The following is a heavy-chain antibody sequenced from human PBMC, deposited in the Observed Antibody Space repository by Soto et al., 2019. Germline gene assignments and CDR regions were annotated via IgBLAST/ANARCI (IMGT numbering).Heavy chain of an antibody. Sequence: GESLKSSCKGSGYSFTSYLISWVRQIPGKGLEWVVRIDPSDSYTNYSPSFQGHVTISADKSISTAYLQWSSLQASDTAMYYCARQGYCSSSSCHITYYCYGMEVWGQGTSVTVSS. CDR1: GYSFTSYL. V-gene: IGHV5-10-1*01. CDR2: IDPSDSYT. D-gene: IGHD2-2*01. J-gene: IGHJ6*02. CDR3: ARQGYCSSSSCHITYYCYGMEV.